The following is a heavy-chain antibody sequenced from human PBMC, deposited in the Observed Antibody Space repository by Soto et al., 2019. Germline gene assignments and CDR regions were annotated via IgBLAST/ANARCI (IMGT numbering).Heavy chain of an antibody. CDR3: AREQWLVRGAFDI. CDR1: GFTFSSYG. J-gene: IGHJ3*02. CDR2: IWYDGSNK. V-gene: IGHV3-33*01. D-gene: IGHD6-19*01. Sequence: GGSLRLSCAASGFTFSSYGMHWVRQAPGKGLEWVAVIWYDGSNKYYADSVKGRFTISRDNSKNTLYLQMNSLRAEDTAVYYCAREQWLVRGAFDIWGQGTMVTVSS.